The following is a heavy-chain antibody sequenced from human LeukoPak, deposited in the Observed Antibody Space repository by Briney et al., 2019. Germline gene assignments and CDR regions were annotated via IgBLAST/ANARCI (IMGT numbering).Heavy chain of an antibody. CDR1: GYIFTRYY. V-gene: IGHV1-46*01. Sequence: ASVKVSCKASGYIFTRYYMHWVRQAPGQGLEWMGIINPSGGSTSYAQKFQGRVTMTRDTSTSTVYMELSSPRSEDTAVYYCSANPAAAGNFDYWGQGTLVTVSS. CDR2: INPSGGST. J-gene: IGHJ4*02. D-gene: IGHD6-13*01. CDR3: SANPAAAGNFDY.